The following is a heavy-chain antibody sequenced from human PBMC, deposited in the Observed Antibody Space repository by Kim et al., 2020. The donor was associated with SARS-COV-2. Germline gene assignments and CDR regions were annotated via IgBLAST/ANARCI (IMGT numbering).Heavy chain of an antibody. CDR2: ISYDGSNK. CDR3: AKEGNTEYYYEISYYFD. D-gene: IGHD3-22*01. CDR1: GFTFSSYG. Sequence: GGSLRLSCAASGFTFSSYGMHWVRQAPGKGLEWVAVISYDGSNKYYADSVKGRFTISRDNSKNTLYLQMNSLRAEDTAVYYCAKEGNTEYYYEISYYFD. V-gene: IGHV3-30*18. J-gene: IGHJ4*01.